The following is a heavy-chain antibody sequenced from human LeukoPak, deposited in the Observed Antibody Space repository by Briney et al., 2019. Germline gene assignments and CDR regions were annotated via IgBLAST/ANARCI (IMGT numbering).Heavy chain of an antibody. Sequence: GGSLRLSCAASGFTFSSYVMSWVRQAPGKGLEWVSGISGSGSSTYYADSVKGRFTISGDNSKNMLYLQMNSLRAEDTAAYYCAKDTSSWYGYYGMDVWAKGPRSPSP. V-gene: IGHV3-23*01. D-gene: IGHD6-13*01. CDR2: ISGSGSST. CDR1: GFTFSSYV. J-gene: IGHJ6*02. CDR3: AKDTSSWYGYYGMDV.